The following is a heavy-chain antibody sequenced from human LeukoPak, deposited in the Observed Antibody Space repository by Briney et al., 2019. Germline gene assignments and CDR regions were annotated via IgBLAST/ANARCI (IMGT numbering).Heavy chain of an antibody. D-gene: IGHD3-10*01. Sequence: PGGSLRLSCSASGFTFSNYWMSWVRQAPGKGLEWMVNIKSDGSEKYYVDSVKGRFTISRDNAKNSLYLQMNSLRAEDTAVYYCAKSTVRGLTSASDLWGQGTMVTVSS. CDR1: GFTFSNYW. V-gene: IGHV3-7*01. J-gene: IGHJ3*01. CDR2: IKSDGSEK. CDR3: AKSTVRGLTSASDL.